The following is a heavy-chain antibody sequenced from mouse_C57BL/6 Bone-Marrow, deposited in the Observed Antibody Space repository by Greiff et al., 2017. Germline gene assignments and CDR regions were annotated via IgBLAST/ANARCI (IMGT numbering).Heavy chain of an antibody. J-gene: IGHJ3*01. CDR3: ASHYGSYGWFAY. V-gene: IGHV1-55*01. Sequence: QVQLQQPGAELVKPGASVKMSCKASGYTFTSYWITWVKQRPGQGLEWIGDIYPGSGSTNYNEKFKSKATLTVDTSSSTAYMQLSSLTSEDSAVYYCASHYGSYGWFAYWGQGTLVTVSA. CDR1: GYTFTSYW. CDR2: IYPGSGST. D-gene: IGHD2-1*01.